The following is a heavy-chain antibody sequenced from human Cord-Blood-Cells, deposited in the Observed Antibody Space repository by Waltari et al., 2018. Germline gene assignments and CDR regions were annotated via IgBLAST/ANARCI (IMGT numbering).Heavy chain of an antibody. D-gene: IGHD3-22*01. CDR2: FDPEDGET. V-gene: IGHV1-24*01. J-gene: IGHJ4*02. Sequence: QVQLVQSGAEVTKPGASVKLSRKVSGSTLPELSMTWVRQAPGKGLEWMGGFDPEDGETIYAQKFQGRVTMTEDTSTDTAYMELSSLRSEDTAVYYCATGDSSELFFDYWGQGTLVTVSS. CDR3: ATGDSSELFFDY. CDR1: GSTLPELS.